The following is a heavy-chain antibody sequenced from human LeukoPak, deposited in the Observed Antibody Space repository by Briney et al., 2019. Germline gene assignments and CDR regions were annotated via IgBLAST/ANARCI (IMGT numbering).Heavy chain of an antibody. CDR1: GGSFSGYY. CDR2: INHSGST. J-gene: IGHJ4*02. Sequence: SETLSLTCAVYGGSFSGYYWSWIRQPPGKGLEWIGEINHSGSTNYNPSLKSRVTISVDTSKNQFSLKLSSVTAADTAVYYCARGGRPDEYGSGSYRIDYWGQGTLVTVSS. D-gene: IGHD3-10*01. CDR3: ARGGRPDEYGSGSYRIDY. V-gene: IGHV4-34*01.